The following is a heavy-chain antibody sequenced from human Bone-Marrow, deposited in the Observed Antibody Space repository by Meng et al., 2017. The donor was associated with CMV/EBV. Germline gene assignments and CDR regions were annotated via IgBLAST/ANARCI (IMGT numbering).Heavy chain of an antibody. CDR1: GFTFTSFW. J-gene: IGHJ4*02. CDR3: TKEGRYTPYYFDY. Sequence: GESLKISCAASGFTFTSFWMNWVRQAPGKGLEWVANIKQDGSEKYYVDSVKGRFTISRDNSKNTLYLQMSSLRAEDTAVYYCTKEGRYTPYYFDYWGQGTLVTVSS. D-gene: IGHD1-26*01. V-gene: IGHV3-7*03. CDR2: IKQDGSEK.